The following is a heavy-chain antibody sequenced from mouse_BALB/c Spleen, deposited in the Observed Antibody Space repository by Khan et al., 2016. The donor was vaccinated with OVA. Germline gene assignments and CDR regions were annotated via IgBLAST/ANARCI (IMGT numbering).Heavy chain of an antibody. CDR3: SRPPYFSYVMDN. CDR1: GYTFTKSG. CDR2: INTYTGEP. J-gene: IGHJ4*01. V-gene: IGHV9-3-1*01. Sequence: QIQLVQSGPELKKPGETVKISCKASGYTFTKSGMNWVKQAPGKGLKWMGWINTYTGEPTYADDFKGRFAFSLETSASTAYLQINNLKNEDTATXFCSRPPYFSYVMDNGGQGTSVTVSS. D-gene: IGHD2-10*01.